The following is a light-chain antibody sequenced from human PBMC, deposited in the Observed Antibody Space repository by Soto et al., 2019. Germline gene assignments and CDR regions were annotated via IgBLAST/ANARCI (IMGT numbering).Light chain of an antibody. CDR1: RSVSRD. CDR3: QHYNNWPWT. V-gene: IGKV3-15*01. J-gene: IGKJ1*01. CDR2: GAT. Sequence: ETVLMQSPATLSVSPGARATLSCRASRSVSRDLAWYQQKPGQVPRLLIYGATTRASGIPARFSGSRSGTEFTLTISSLQSEDFAVYYCQHYNNWPWTFGQGTKVDIK.